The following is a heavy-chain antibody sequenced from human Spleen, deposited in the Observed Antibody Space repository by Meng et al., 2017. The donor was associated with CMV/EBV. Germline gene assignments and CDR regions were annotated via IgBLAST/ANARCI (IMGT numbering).Heavy chain of an antibody. D-gene: IGHD1-7*01. Sequence: GGSPRLSCAASGFTFSNAWMSWVRQAPGKGLEWVSAISSSSTTEYYADSVRGRFTISRDNAKNSLYLQMNSLRAEDTAVYYCARGFENYSGIDYWGQGTLVTVSS. CDR3: ARGFENYSGIDY. J-gene: IGHJ4*02. CDR2: ISSSSTTE. V-gene: IGHV3-11*01. CDR1: GFTFSNAW.